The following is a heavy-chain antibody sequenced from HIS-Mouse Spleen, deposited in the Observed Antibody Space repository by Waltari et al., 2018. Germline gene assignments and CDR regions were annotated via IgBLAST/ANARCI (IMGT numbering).Heavy chain of an antibody. Sequence: QLQLQESGPGLVKPSETLSLTGTVSGGSISSRSYYWGWIRQPPGKGLEGIGSIYYSGSTYYNPSLKSRVTISVDTSKNQFSLKLSSVTAADTAVYYCAREIPYSSSWYDWYFDLWGRGTLVTVSS. CDR2: IYYSGST. V-gene: IGHV4-39*07. CDR3: AREIPYSSSWYDWYFDL. D-gene: IGHD6-13*01. J-gene: IGHJ2*01. CDR1: GGSISSRSYY.